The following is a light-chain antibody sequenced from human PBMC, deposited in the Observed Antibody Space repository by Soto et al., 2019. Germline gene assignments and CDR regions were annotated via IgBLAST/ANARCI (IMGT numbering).Light chain of an antibody. V-gene: IGLV2-14*01. J-gene: IGLJ3*02. CDR1: SSDIGGYNY. CDR3: CSYTTSSTLWV. CDR2: EVI. Sequence: QPVLTQPASVSGPPGQSITVSCTGTSSDIGGYNYVSWYQQYPGKVPKLMIYEVINRPSGVSARFSGSKSGNMASLTISGLQAEDEADYYCCSYTTSSTLWVFGGGTQLTVL.